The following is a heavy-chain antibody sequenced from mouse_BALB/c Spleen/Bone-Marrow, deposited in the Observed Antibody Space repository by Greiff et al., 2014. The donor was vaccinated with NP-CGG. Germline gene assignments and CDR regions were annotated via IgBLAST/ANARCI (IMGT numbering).Heavy chain of an antibody. J-gene: IGHJ1*01. CDR3: TRDHDYDWYFDV. CDR1: GFTFSSFG. D-gene: IGHD2-4*01. CDR2: ISSDSDTI. Sequence: EVMLVESGGGLVQPGGSRKLSCTASGFTFSSFGMHWVRQAPEEGLEWVAYISSDSDTIYYADTVKGRFTISRDNPKNTLFLQMTSLRSEDTAMYYCTRDHDYDWYFDVWGAGTTVTVSS. V-gene: IGHV5-17*02.